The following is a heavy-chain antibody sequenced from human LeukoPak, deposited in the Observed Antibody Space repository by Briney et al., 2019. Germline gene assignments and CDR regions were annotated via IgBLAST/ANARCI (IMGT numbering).Heavy chain of an antibody. CDR1: GDSLTSSSHY. CDR3: VAEMTASAAFDI. J-gene: IGHJ3*02. V-gene: IGHV4-39*01. Sequence: SETLSLTCTVSGDSLTSSSHYWGWIRQPPGNRLQWVASLHHTGRNYSNAALKSRVSISMDTAKSQFSLKVNSVTAADSGVYYCVAEMTASAAFDIWGQGTMVAVSS. D-gene: IGHD2-21*02. CDR2: LHHTGRN.